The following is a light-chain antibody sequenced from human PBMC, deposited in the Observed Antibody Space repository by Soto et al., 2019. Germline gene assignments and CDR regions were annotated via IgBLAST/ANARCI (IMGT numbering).Light chain of an antibody. Sequence: QPVLTQPASVSGSPGQSITISCTGTSSDVGSYNLVSWYQQHPGKAPKLMIYEVSKRPTGLSNRFSGSKSGNTASLTITELQAEDEADYDYCSYASSSTLLVFGGGIKQTV. CDR3: CSYASSSTLLV. CDR2: EVS. CDR1: SSDVGSYNL. V-gene: IGLV2-23*02. J-gene: IGLJ3*02.